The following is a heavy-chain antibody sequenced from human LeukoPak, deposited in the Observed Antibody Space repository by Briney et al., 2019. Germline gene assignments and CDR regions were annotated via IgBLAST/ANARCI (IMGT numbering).Heavy chain of an antibody. Sequence: GGSLRLSCATSGFTFSNYAMSWVRQAPGKGLEWVSAISGSGVSTYYADSVKGRFTISRDSSKNTLYLQMSSLRADDTAVYYCAKGDYYYDSGGYYNYYYGMDVWGHGTTVTVSS. CDR2: ISGSGVST. J-gene: IGHJ6*02. D-gene: IGHD3-22*01. V-gene: IGHV3-23*01. CDR3: AKGDYYYDSGGYYNYYYGMDV. CDR1: GFTFSNYA.